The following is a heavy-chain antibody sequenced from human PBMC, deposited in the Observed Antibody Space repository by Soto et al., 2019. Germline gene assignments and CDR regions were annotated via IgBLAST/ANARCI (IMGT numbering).Heavy chain of an antibody. J-gene: IGHJ3*02. Sequence: SETLSLSCAVYGGSFSGYYWSWIRQPPGKGLEWIGEINHSGSTNYNPSLKSRVTISVDTSKNQFSLKLSSVTAADTAVYYCARKVAGTRSAFDIWGQGTMVTVSS. CDR3: ARKVAGTRSAFDI. CDR2: INHSGST. D-gene: IGHD6-19*01. V-gene: IGHV4-34*01. CDR1: GGSFSGYY.